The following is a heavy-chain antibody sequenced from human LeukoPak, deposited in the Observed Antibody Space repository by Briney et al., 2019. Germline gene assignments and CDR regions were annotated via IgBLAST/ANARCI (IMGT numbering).Heavy chain of an antibody. CDR1: GYTFTSYG. D-gene: IGHD2-2*01. J-gene: IGHJ4*02. CDR2: ISAYNGNT. Sequence: ASVKVSCKASGYTFTSYGISWVRQAPGQGLEWMGWISAYNGNTNYAQKLQGRVTMTTDTSTSTAYMELRSLRSDDTAVYYCARAVGGPVTSSYYFDYWGQGTLVTVSS. CDR3: ARAVGGPVTSSYYFDY. V-gene: IGHV1-18*01.